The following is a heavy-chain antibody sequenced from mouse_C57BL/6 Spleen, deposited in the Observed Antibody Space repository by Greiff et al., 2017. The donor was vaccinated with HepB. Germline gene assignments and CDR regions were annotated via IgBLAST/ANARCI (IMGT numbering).Heavy chain of an antibody. Sequence: QVQLQQSGAELVKPGASVKISCKASGYAFSSYWMNWVKQRPGKGLEWIGQIYPGDGDTNYNGKFKGKATLTADKSSSTAYMQLSSLTSEDSAVYFCARSFITTAYYAMDYWGQGTSVTVSS. CDR1: GYAFSSYW. V-gene: IGHV1-80*01. D-gene: IGHD1-1*01. J-gene: IGHJ4*01. CDR2: IYPGDGDT. CDR3: ARSFITTAYYAMDY.